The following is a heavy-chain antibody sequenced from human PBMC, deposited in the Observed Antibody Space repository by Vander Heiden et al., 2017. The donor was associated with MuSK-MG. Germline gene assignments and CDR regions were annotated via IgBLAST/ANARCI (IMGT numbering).Heavy chain of an antibody. Sequence: EVQVVESGGGLVNPGGSLRLSCAASGFIFRSFSMNWVRQAPGKGLEWVSSISGTSTYIYYADSVKGRFTISRDNARNSLYLQMNSLTAEETAVYYCARVTSSSWLNRAFDIWGQGAMVTVSS. D-gene: IGHD6-13*01. CDR3: ARVTSSSWLNRAFDI. CDR2: ISGTSTYI. J-gene: IGHJ3*02. CDR1: GFIFRSFS. V-gene: IGHV3-21*01.